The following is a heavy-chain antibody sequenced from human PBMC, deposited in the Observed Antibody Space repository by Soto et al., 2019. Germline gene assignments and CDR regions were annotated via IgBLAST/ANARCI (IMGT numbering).Heavy chain of an antibody. CDR1: GFTFSSYG. J-gene: IGHJ4*02. Sequence: GGSLRLSCAASGFTFSSYGMHWVRQTPGKGLEWVAVISYDGSNKYYADSVKGRFTISRDNSKNTLYLQMNSLRAEDTALYYCEKGRGGSYGRYYFDYWGQGALVTVSS. CDR2: ISYDGSNK. D-gene: IGHD1-26*01. CDR3: EKGRGGSYGRYYFDY. V-gene: IGHV3-30*18.